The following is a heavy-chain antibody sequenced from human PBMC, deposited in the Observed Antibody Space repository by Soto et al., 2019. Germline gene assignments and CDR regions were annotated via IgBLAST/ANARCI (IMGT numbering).Heavy chain of an antibody. D-gene: IGHD2-2*01. Sequence: GGSLRLSCVGSGFTFSSNWMTWVRQAPGKGLEWVGNKRQDGSEKNYVDSVKGRFTISRDNAKNSLYLQMNSLRAEDTAVYYCAREIVVARGASYFDYWGPGTLVTVSS. V-gene: IGHV3-7*04. J-gene: IGHJ4*02. CDR3: AREIVVARGASYFDY. CDR2: KRQDGSEK. CDR1: GFTFSSNW.